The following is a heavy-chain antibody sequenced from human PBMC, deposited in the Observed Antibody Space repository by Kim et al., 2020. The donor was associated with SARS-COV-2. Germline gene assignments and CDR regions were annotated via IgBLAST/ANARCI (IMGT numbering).Heavy chain of an antibody. CDR2: ISGSGGST. CDR1: GFTFSSYA. D-gene: IGHD1-26*01. J-gene: IGHJ4*02. V-gene: IGHV3-23*01. CDR3: AKILAVLALPHLTKMRNSGSYTGGFDY. Sequence: GGSLRLSCAASGFTFSSYAMSWVRQAPGKGLEWVSAISGSGGSTYYADSVKGRFTISRDNSKNTLYLQMNSLRAEDTAVYYCAKILAVLALPHLTKMRNSGSYTGGFDYWGQGTLVTVSS.